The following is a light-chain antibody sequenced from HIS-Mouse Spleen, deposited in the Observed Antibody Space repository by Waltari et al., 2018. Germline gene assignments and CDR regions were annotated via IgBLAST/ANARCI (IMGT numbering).Light chain of an antibody. Sequence: QSVLTQPPSVSGAPGQRVTIPCTGSSSNLAAGYAVHRYQQLPGPAPKLPIYGNSNRPSGVPDRFSGSKSGTSASLAITGLQAEDEADYYCQSYDSSLSGSVFGGGTKLTVL. J-gene: IGLJ2*01. CDR2: GNS. CDR3: QSYDSSLSGSV. CDR1: SSNLAAGYA. V-gene: IGLV1-40*01.